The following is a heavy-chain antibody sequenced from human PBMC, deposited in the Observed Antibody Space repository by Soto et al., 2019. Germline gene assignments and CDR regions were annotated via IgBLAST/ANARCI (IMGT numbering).Heavy chain of an antibody. CDR2: ISGSDDST. D-gene: IGHD3-3*01. Sequence: GGSLRLSCAASGFTFSSYAMSWVRQAPGKGLEWVSVISGSDDSTYYADSVKGRFTISRDNSKNTLYLQMNSLRAEDTAVYYCARMIFGRNVYYFDYWGRGTLVTVSS. J-gene: IGHJ4*02. V-gene: IGHV3-23*01. CDR1: GFTFSSYA. CDR3: ARMIFGRNVYYFDY.